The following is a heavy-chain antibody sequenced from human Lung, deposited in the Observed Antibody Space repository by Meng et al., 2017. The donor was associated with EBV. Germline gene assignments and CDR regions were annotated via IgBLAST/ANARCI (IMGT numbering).Heavy chain of an antibody. V-gene: IGHV1-69*13. CDR2: LIAVFDKT. CDR1: GDSFSTQT. J-gene: IGHJ4*02. D-gene: IGHD1-14*01. Sequence: QVQLVQSGAEVKKPGSAVKVACKTSGDSFSTQTFSWVRQAPGQGLEWMGGLIAVFDKTKAAPRFQDRVTFTADESTSTAYMELSSLTFDDTAVYFCARGRRNEPLFDYWGQGNLVTVSS. CDR3: ARGRRNEPLFDY.